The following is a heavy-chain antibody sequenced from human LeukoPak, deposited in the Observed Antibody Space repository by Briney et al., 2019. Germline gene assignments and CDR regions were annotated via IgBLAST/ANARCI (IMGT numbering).Heavy chain of an antibody. CDR1: GFTFSSYS. CDR2: ISSSSSYI. CDR3: ARDLTPGSGVVPAATGFDP. D-gene: IGHD2-2*01. Sequence: GGSLRLSCAASGFTFSSYSMNWVRQAPGKGLEWVSSISSSSSYIYYADSVKGRFTISRDNAKNSLYLQMNSLRAEDTAVYYCARDLTPGSGVVPAATGFDPWGQGTLVTVSS. V-gene: IGHV3-21*01. J-gene: IGHJ5*02.